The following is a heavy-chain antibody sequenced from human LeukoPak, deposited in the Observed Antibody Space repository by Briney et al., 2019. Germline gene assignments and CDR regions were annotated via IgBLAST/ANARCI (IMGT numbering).Heavy chain of an antibody. V-gene: IGHV4-59*08. Sequence: SETLSLTCTVSGGSISSYYWSWIRQPPGKGLEWIGYINYSGSTKYNPSVKSRITLSVDTPQNQFSLNLTSVTAADTAIYYCARHVKIPVAGFDYWGQGTPVTVSS. D-gene: IGHD6-19*01. J-gene: IGHJ4*02. CDR3: ARHVKIPVAGFDY. CDR2: INYSGST. CDR1: GGSISSYY.